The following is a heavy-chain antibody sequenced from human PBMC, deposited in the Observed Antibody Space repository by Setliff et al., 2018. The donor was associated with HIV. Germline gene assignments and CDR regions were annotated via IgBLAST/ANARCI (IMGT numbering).Heavy chain of an antibody. J-gene: IGHJ4*02. CDR3: ARDRSDYYNLPGYFDH. CDR2: IYYSGST. D-gene: IGHD3-3*01. CDR1: GGSISSGTYY. Sequence: ASETLSLTCTVSGGSISSGTYYWSWIRQHPGKGLEWIGYIYYSGSTYYNPSLKSRVTISVDTSRNQLSLKLSSVTAADTAVYYCARDRSDYYNLPGYFDHWGQGTPVTVSS. V-gene: IGHV4-31*03.